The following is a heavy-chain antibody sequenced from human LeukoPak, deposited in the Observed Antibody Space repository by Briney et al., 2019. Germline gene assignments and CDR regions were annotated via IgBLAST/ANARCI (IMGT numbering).Heavy chain of an antibody. Sequence: SETLSLTCTVSGGSVGWDYWSWIRQSAGKGLEWIGRIYKSGSTNYNPSFRSRVTMSVDTSKNQFSLNVTSVTAADTAVYYCAREEYFQDSNGYSYYFHSWGQGSLVTVSS. CDR3: AREEYFQDSNGYSYYFHS. CDR1: GGSVGWDY. D-gene: IGHD3-22*01. CDR2: IYKSGST. J-gene: IGHJ4*02. V-gene: IGHV4-4*07.